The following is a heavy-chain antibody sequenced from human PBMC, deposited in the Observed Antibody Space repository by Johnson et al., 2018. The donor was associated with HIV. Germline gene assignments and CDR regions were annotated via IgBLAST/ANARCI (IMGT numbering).Heavy chain of an antibody. Sequence: QVHLVESGGGVAQPGRSLRLSCAASGFTFSSYGMHWVRQAPGKGLEWVAVISYDESNKYYADSVKGRFTISRDNSKNTLYLQMSSLGAEDTAVYYCAKDQYWIGTGHDTFDIWGQGTMVTVSS. D-gene: IGHD2-8*02. V-gene: IGHV3-30*18. CDR1: GFTFSSYG. CDR3: AKDQYWIGTGHDTFDI. CDR2: ISYDESNK. J-gene: IGHJ3*02.